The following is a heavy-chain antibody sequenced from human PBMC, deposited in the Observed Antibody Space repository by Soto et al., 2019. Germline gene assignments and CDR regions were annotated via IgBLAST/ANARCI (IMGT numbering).Heavy chain of an antibody. CDR3: AKCLRGSCYYFDY. D-gene: IGHD2-15*01. CDR2: ISGSGGST. Sequence: EVQLLESGGGLVQPGGSLRLSCAASGFTFSSYAMSWVRQAPGKGLEWVSAISGSGGSTYYADSVKGRFTSSRDNSKDTLYLQMNSLRAEDTAVYYCAKCLRGSCYYFDYWGQGTLVTVSS. V-gene: IGHV3-23*01. J-gene: IGHJ4*02. CDR1: GFTFSSYA.